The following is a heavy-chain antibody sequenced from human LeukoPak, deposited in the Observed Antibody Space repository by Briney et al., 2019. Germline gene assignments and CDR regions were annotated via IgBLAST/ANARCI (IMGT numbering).Heavy chain of an antibody. CDR1: GFTFSSYW. CDR3: ARGGGLDV. J-gene: IGHJ6*02. Sequence: GKSLRLSCAASGFTFSSYWMNWARQAPGKGLEWVASINHNGNVNYYVDSVKGRFTISRDNAKNSLYLQMSNLRAEDTAVYFCARGGGLDVWGQGATVTVSS. CDR2: INHNGNVN. V-gene: IGHV3-7*03. D-gene: IGHD3-16*01.